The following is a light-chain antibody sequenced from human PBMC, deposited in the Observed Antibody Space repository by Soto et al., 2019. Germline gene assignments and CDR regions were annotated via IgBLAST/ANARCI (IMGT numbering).Light chain of an antibody. CDR2: DTS. Sequence: EIVMTQSPATLSVSPGERVTLSCRASQSVSRFLAWYQQRPGQAPRLLIYDTSTRATGVPARFSGSGSGTDFALTISSLQPEDFATYYCQQSYTSRKTFGPGTRVDI. V-gene: IGKV3-15*01. J-gene: IGKJ3*01. CDR3: QQSYTSRKT. CDR1: QSVSRF.